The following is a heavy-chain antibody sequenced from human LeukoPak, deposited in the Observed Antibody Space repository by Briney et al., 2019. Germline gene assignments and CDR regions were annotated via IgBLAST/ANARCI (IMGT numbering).Heavy chain of an antibody. CDR1: GGSISSSSYY. D-gene: IGHD3-22*01. CDR2: SYYSGST. J-gene: IGHJ4*02. CDR3: ARMGDSSGYYYGTLDY. V-gene: IGHV4-39*01. Sequence: SETLSLTCTVSGGSISSSSYYWGWIRQPPGKGLEWIGSSYYSGSTYYNPSLKSQVTISVDTSKNQFSLKLSSVTAADTAVYYCARMGDSSGYYYGTLDYWGQGTLVTVSS.